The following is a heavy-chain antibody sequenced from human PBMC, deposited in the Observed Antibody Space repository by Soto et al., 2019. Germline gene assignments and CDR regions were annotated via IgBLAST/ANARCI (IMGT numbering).Heavy chain of an antibody. CDR2: ISTYNGNT. V-gene: IGHV1-18*01. CDR1: SETFASYD. D-gene: IGHD6-19*01. Sequence: ASVKVSCKASSETFASYDITWVRQAPGQGLEWMGWISTYNGNTKYAQNVQGRVSMTTDTSTSTAYMELRSLKSDDTAVYYCARVTRGSGDWFDPWGQGTLVTVSS. J-gene: IGHJ5*02. CDR3: ARVTRGSGDWFDP.